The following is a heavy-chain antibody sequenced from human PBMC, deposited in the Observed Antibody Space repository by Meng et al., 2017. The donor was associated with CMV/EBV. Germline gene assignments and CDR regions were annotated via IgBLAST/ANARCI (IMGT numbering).Heavy chain of an antibody. D-gene: IGHD3-22*01. CDR2: INHSGST. V-gene: IGHV4-34*01. J-gene: IGHJ4*02. CDR3: ARVAEGYYYDSSGYRPPFDY. CDR1: GGSFSGYY. Sequence: SETLSLTCAVNGGSFSGYYWSWIRQPPGKGLEWIGEINHSGSTNYNPSLKSRVTISVDTSKNQFSLKLSSVTAADTAVYYCARVAEGYYYDSSGYRPPFDYWGQGTLVTVSS.